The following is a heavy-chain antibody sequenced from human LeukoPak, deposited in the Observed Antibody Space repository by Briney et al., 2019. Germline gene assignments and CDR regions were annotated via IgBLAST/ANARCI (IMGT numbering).Heavy chain of an antibody. CDR1: GFAFGIYG. V-gene: IGHV3-33*01. Sequence: GGSLRLSCTASGFAFGIYGMRWVRQEPGKGLEWVAFWPGGTRAFYGDSVKGRFTISRDDSNNTVYLHMNSLKAEDTALYYCVRDRNNNYFDYWGQGTLLTVAS. J-gene: IGHJ4*02. CDR2: WPGGTRA. CDR3: VRDRNNNYFDY. D-gene: IGHD1-14*01.